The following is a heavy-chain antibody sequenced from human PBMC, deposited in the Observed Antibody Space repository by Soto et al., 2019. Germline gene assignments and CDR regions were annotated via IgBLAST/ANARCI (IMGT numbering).Heavy chain of an antibody. D-gene: IGHD3-9*01. V-gene: IGHV4-59*01. CDR2: IYYSGST. J-gene: IGHJ4*02. CDR3: ARVSRVRYFDGVGPLDY. CDR1: GGSISSYS. Sequence: QVQLQESGPGLVKPSETLSLTCTVSGGSISSYSWSWILQPPGKGLEWLGYIYYSGSTNYNPSLKSRVTTSVDTSKNQFSLKLSSVTAADTAVYYCARVSRVRYFDGVGPLDYWGQGTLVTVSS.